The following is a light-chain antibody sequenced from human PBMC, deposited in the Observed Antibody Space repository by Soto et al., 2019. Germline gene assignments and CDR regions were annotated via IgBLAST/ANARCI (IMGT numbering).Light chain of an antibody. J-gene: IGKJ1*01. CDR3: QHYGSSPPSWT. V-gene: IGKV3-20*01. CDR1: HSVSSSY. CDR2: GTS. Sequence: EIVLTQSPGTLSLSPAERATLSCRASHSVSSSYLAWYQQKPGQAPGLLIYGTSSRATGIPDRFSGSGSGTDFTLTITRLEPEDFAVYYCQHYGSSPPSWTFGQGTKVEIK.